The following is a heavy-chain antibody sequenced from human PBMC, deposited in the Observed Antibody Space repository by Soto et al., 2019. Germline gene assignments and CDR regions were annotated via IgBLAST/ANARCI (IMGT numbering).Heavy chain of an antibody. CDR2: IKSKTDGGTT. J-gene: IGHJ4*02. D-gene: IGHD2-2*03. Sequence: GGSLRLSCAASGFTFSNAWMSWVRQAPGKGLEWVGRIKSKTDGGTTDYAAPVKGRFTISRDDSKNTLYLQMNSLKTEDTAVYYCTTGYCSSTSCPMAFDYWGQGTLVTVSS. V-gene: IGHV3-15*01. CDR3: TTGYCSSTSCPMAFDY. CDR1: GFTFSNAW.